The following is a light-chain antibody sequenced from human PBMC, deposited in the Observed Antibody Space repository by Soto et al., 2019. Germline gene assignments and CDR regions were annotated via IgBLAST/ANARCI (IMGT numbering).Light chain of an antibody. J-gene: IGKJ1*01. CDR3: QQSTNMPWT. CDR1: QTMTSN. V-gene: IGKV1-39*01. CDR2: AAS. Sequence: DIQMTQSPSSLSASVRDRVTITCRASQTMTSNLNWYQQKPGKAPKLLIYAASTVQTGVPLRFSGSGSGTDFTLTISSLQPEDFGTYYCQQSTNMPWTFGQGTKVEI.